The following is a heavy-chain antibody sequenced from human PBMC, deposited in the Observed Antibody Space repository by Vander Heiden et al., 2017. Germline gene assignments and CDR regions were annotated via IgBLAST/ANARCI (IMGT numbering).Heavy chain of an antibody. Sequence: EVQLVESGGGLVKPGGSRRLPCAASGITFSNAWTSWVRQAPGKGLEWVGRIKSKTDGGTTDYAAPVKGRFTISRDDSKNTLYLQMNSLKTEDTAVYYCTTDSGYYDYGDYGEYYFDYWGQGTLVTVSS. D-gene: IGHD4-17*01. J-gene: IGHJ4*02. CDR2: IKSKTDGGTT. CDR3: TTDSGYYDYGDYGEYYFDY. V-gene: IGHV3-15*01. CDR1: GITFSNAW.